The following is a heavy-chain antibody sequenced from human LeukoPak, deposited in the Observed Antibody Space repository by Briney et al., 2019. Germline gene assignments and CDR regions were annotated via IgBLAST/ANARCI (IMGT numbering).Heavy chain of an antibody. Sequence: SETLSLTCTVSGGSISSYYWSWIRQPAGKGLEWIGRIYTSGSTNYNPSLKSRVTISVDTSKNQFSLKLSSVTAADTAVYYCASSNSGYSYNWFDPWGQGTLVTVSS. CDR2: IYTSGST. J-gene: IGHJ5*02. D-gene: IGHD5-18*01. CDR3: ASSNSGYSYNWFDP. V-gene: IGHV4-4*07. CDR1: GGSISSYY.